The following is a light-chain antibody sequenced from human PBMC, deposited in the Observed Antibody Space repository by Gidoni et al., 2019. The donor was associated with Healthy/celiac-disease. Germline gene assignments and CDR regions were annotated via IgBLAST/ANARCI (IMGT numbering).Light chain of an antibody. CDR1: HSISSY. CDR3: HQSHRTPMYT. J-gene: IGKJ2*01. CDR2: AAS. Sequence: DIQMTQSPASLSASVGDRVTITCRASHSISSYLNWYQQKPGKAPKLLLYAASSLQSGVPSRFSGSGSGTDFTLTISSLQPEPFATSYCHQSHRTPMYTFGQGTKLEIK. V-gene: IGKV1-39*01.